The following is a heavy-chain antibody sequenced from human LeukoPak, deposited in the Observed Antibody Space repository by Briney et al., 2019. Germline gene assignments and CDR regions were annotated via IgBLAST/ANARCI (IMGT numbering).Heavy chain of an antibody. CDR1: GFTFSSYA. V-gene: IGHV3-30-3*01. D-gene: IGHD6-13*01. J-gene: IGHJ4*02. CDR3: AREWVSSSCDY. CDR2: ISYDGSNK. Sequence: GGSLRLSCAASGFTFSSYAMHWVRQAPGKGLEWVAVISYDGSNKYYADSVKGRFTISRDNAKNSLYLQMNSLRAEDTAVYYCAREWVSSSCDYWGQGTLVTVSS.